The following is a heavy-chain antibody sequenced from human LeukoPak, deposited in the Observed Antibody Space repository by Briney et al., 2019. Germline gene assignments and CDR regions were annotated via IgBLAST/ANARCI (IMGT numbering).Heavy chain of an antibody. D-gene: IGHD5-24*01. CDR3: AKDQQRRDGYNTEDY. CDR1: GFTFSSYA. V-gene: IGHV3-23*01. J-gene: IGHJ4*02. Sequence: GGSLRLSCAASGFTFSSYAMSWVRQAPGKGLEWVSAISGSGGSTYYADSVKGRFTISRDNSKNPLYLQMNSLRAEDTAVYYCAKDQQRRDGYNTEDYWGQGTLVTVSS. CDR2: ISGSGGST.